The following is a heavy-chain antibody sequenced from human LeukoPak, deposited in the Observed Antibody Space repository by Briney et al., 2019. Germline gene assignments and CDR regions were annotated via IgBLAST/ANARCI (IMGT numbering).Heavy chain of an antibody. CDR1: VFTFEDYA. D-gene: IGHD6-13*01. Sequence: SLRLSCAASVFTFEDYAMHWVRQAPGEGLERVSGISWNSGSIGYADSVKGRFTISRDNAKNSLYLQMNSLRAEDTALYYCAKAAIAAAGYGPGGFDYWGQGTLVTVSS. J-gene: IGHJ4*02. CDR2: ISWNSGSI. V-gene: IGHV3-9*01. CDR3: AKAAIAAAGYGPGGFDY.